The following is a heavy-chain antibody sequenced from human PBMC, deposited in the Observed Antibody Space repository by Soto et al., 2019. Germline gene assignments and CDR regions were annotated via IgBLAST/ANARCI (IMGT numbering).Heavy chain of an antibody. CDR1: GFTFSSHT. J-gene: IGHJ6*02. CDR2: ITSTSSTK. Sequence: PGGSLRLSCAASGFTFSSHTMNWVRQAPGKGLEWVSYITSTSSTKYYADSVKGRFTISRDNAKNSLYLQMNSLRDEDTAVYYCARRITMVRGPYYYYAMDVWGQGTTVTVS. D-gene: IGHD3-10*01. V-gene: IGHV3-48*02. CDR3: ARRITMVRGPYYYYAMDV.